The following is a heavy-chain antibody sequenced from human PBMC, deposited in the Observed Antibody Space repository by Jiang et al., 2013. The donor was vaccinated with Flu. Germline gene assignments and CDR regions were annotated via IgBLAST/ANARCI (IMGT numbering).Heavy chain of an antibody. CDR2: IYPGDSDT. CDR3: ARGHPYFDY. V-gene: IGHV5-51*01. Sequence: RQMPGKGLEWMGIIYPGDSDTRYSPSFQGQVTISADKSISTAYLQWSSLKASDTAMYYCARGHPYFDYWGQGTLVTVSS. J-gene: IGHJ4*02.